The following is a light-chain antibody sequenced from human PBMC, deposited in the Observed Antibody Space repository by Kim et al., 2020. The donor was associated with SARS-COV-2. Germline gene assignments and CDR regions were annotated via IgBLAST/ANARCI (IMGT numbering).Light chain of an antibody. CDR1: QSVSSSY. J-gene: IGKJ2*01. CDR2: GAS. V-gene: IGKV3-20*01. Sequence: EIVLTQSPGTLSLSPGESATLSCRASQSVSSSYLAWYQQKPGQAPRHLIYGASSRATGIPDRFSGSGSGTDFTLTISRLEPEDFAVYYCQQYGSSPYTFGQGTKLEI. CDR3: QQYGSSPYT.